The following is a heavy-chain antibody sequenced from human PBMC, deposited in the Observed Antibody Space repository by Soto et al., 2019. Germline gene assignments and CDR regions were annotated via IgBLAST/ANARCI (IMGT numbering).Heavy chain of an antibody. CDR3: ARGEFWNGLGGVSWFDP. CDR1: GYTFARFA. V-gene: IGHV1-3*01. CDR2: INADNGQT. Sequence: GASVKVSCKASGYTFARFAVHWVRQAPGQSLEWMGWINADNGQTKYSQNFQGRITMTRDKSANTVYLEVHSLRSQDTAFYYCARGEFWNGLGGVSWFDPWGQGTLVTVSS. D-gene: IGHD3-3*01. J-gene: IGHJ5*02.